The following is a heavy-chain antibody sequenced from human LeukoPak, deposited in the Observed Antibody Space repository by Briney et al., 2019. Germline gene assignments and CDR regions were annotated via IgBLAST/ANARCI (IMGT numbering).Heavy chain of an antibody. V-gene: IGHV3-30*18. D-gene: IGHD2-15*01. CDR2: ISYDGSNE. CDR3: GKMVAATLSVTRHYFYGMDV. Sequence: GGSLRLSCAASGFTFNNYGMHWVRQAPGRGLEWVAVISYDGSNEYYADSVKGRFTVSRDNSNNMLYLQMNRLRGEDTAVYYCGKMVAATLSVTRHYFYGMDVWGQGTTVTASS. CDR1: GFTFNNYG. J-gene: IGHJ6*02.